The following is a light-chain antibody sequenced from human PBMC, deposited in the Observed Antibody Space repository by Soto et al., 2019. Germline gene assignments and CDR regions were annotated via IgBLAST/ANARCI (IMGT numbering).Light chain of an antibody. CDR1: QGISTC. Sequence: DIRMTQSPSTLSASVGDRVTITCRASQGISTCLAWYQQKPGKAPKLLIYEASSLESGVSSRFSGSGSGTEFTLTITSLQPDDFATYYCQQYDSYRTFGPGTKVEI. V-gene: IGKV1-5*03. J-gene: IGKJ1*01. CDR2: EAS. CDR3: QQYDSYRT.